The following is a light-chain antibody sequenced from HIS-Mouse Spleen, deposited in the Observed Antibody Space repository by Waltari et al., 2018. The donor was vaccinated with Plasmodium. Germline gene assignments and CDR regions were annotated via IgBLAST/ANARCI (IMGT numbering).Light chain of an antibody. V-gene: IGLV3-10*01. CDR2: EDS. CDR1: ALPKKY. CDR3: YSTDSSGNHRV. Sequence: SYNLTQPPSVSVSPGQTPRITCSGDALPKKYASWYRQKSGQAPVLVIYEDSKRPSGIPERFSGSSSGTMATLTISGAQVEDEADYYCYSTDSSGNHRVFGGGTKLTVL. J-gene: IGLJ3*02.